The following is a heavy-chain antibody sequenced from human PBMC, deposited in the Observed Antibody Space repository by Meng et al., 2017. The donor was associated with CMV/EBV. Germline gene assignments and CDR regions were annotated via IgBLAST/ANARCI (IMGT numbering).Heavy chain of an antibody. J-gene: IGHJ4*02. V-gene: IGHV4-39*07. CDR2: IYYSGST. CDR1: GGSISSSSYY. Sequence: QLQLQESGPGLLKPSETLSLTGTVSGGSISSSSYYWGWIRQPPGKGLEWIGSIYYSGSTYYNPSLKSRVTISVDTSKNQFSLKLSSVTAADTAVYYCARDPSLRWIDYWGQGTLVTVSS. D-gene: IGHD4-23*01. CDR3: ARDPSLRWIDY.